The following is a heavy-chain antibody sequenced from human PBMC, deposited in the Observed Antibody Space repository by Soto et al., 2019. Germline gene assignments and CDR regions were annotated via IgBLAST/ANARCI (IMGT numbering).Heavy chain of an antibody. Sequence: LGGSLRLSCTASGFTFSNYWMRWVRQAPGKGLVWVSRINSDGSSTNYADSVKGRFTISRDNARNTLYLQMNSLRAEDTAVYYCAREGSPLGYCTGGSCYSWFDPWGQGTLVTVSS. CDR2: INSDGSST. D-gene: IGHD2-15*01. J-gene: IGHJ5*02. CDR1: GFTFSNYW. V-gene: IGHV3-74*01. CDR3: AREGSPLGYCTGGSCYSWFDP.